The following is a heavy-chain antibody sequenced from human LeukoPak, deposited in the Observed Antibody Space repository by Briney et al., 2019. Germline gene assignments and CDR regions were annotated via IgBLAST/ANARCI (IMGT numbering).Heavy chain of an antibody. CDR1: GFTFSSYS. V-gene: IGHV3-64D*06. Sequence: PGGSLRLSCSASGFTFSSYSMHWVRQAPGKGLEYVPGISGNGGTTAYADSVNDRFTNSRDNSRNTLSLQMSSLRPEDTAFYYCGKVSLPGRLSALDVCGPGTMVTVSS. CDR2: ISGNGGTT. D-gene: IGHD2-15*01. J-gene: IGHJ3*01. CDR3: GKVSLPGRLSALDV.